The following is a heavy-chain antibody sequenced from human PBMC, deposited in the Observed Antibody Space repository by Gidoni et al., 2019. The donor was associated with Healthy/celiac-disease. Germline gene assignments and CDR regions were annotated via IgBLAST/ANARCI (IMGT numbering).Heavy chain of an antibody. CDR3: ARDQLLFSWLSQASYYYGMDV. J-gene: IGHJ6*02. CDR2: ISSSGSTI. Sequence: QVQLVESGGGLVKPGGSLILSCSASGFTFSDYSISWIRQAPGKGLEWVSYISSSGSTIYYADSVKGRFTISRDNAKNSLYLQMNSLRAEDTAVYYCARDQLLFSWLSQASYYYGMDVWGQGTTVTVSS. V-gene: IGHV3-11*01. D-gene: IGHD2-2*01. CDR1: GFTFSDYS.